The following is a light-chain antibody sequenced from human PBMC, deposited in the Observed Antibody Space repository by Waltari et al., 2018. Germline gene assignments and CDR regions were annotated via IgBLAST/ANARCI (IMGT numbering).Light chain of an antibody. J-gene: IGKJ4*01. CDR3: QQRANWPPLS. V-gene: IGKV3-11*01. CDR1: QSVSTF. CDR2: QAS. Sequence: EIVLTQSPATLSLSPGERATLPCRASQSVSTFLAWYQQKPGQAPRLLIYQASNRATGIPARFSGRGSGTNFTLTISSLEPEDFAVYYCQQRANWPPLSFGGGTRVEIK.